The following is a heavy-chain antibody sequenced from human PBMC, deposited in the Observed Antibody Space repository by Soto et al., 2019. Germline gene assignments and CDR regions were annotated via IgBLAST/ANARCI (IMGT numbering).Heavy chain of an antibody. J-gene: IGHJ3*02. CDR2: IYYSGST. CDR1: GGSISSYY. CDR3: ARGWGGDFDI. Sequence: QVQLQESGPGLVKPSETLSLTCTVSGGSISSYYWSWIRQPPGKGLEWIGYIYYSGSTNYNPSLKSRATISVDTSESQFSVTLSYVTAADTAVYYCARGWGGDFDIWGQGTMVTVSS. V-gene: IGHV4-59*01. D-gene: IGHD3-10*01.